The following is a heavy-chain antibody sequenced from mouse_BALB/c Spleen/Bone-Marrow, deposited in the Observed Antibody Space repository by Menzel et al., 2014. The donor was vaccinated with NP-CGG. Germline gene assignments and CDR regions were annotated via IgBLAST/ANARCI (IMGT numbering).Heavy chain of an antibody. CDR2: ISSGSSTV. V-gene: IGHV5-17*02. D-gene: IGHD2-1*01. CDR3: ARSRGNFEDFDY. J-gene: IGHJ2*01. CDR1: GFIFSSFG. Sequence: EVQGVESGGGLVQPGGSRKLSCAASGFIFSSFGMHWVRQAPEKGLEWVAYISSGSSTVFYADTVKGRFTISRDNPKNTLFLQMSSLRFEDTAMYYCARSRGNFEDFDYWGQGTTLTVSS.